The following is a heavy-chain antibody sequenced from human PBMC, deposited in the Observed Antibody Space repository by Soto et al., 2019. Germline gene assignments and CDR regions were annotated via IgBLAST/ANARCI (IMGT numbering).Heavy chain of an antibody. CDR1: VSSIINTWW. Sequence: SETRSLTCTFSVSSIINTWWWHWVRQPPGKGLEWIGEAHHSGNTNYNPSLKSRVTMSVDKSKNQFSLMLRSVTAADTAVYYCAKWHHLNQWGQGHLVNVSS. V-gene: IGHV4-4*02. CDR3: AKWHHLNQ. J-gene: IGHJ4*02. CDR2: AHHSGNT. D-gene: IGHD2-8*01.